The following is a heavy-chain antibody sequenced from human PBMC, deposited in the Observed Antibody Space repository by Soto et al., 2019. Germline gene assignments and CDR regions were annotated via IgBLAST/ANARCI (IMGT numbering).Heavy chain of an antibody. D-gene: IGHD6-19*01. J-gene: IGHJ3*02. CDR1: GFTFSSYD. V-gene: IGHV3-13*01. Sequence: PGGSLRLSCAASGFTFSSYDMHWVRQATGKGLEWVSAIGTAGDTYYPGSVKGRFTISRENAKNSLYLQMNSLRAEDTAVYYCERSSGYSSGWYDAFDIWGQGTMVTVSS. CDR3: ERSSGYSSGWYDAFDI. CDR2: IGTAGDT.